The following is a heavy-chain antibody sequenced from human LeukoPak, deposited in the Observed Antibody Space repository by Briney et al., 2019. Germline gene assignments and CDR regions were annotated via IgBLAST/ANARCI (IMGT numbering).Heavy chain of an antibody. J-gene: IGHJ4*02. D-gene: IGHD3-22*01. CDR1: GGSFSGYY. Sequence: PSETLSLTCAVYGGSFSGYYWSWIRQPPGKGLEWIGEINHSGSTNYNPSLKSRVTISVDTSRNQFSLKLSSVTAADTAVYYCARGPYAVVVTKMPYYFDYWGQGTLVTVSP. CDR2: INHSGST. V-gene: IGHV4-34*01. CDR3: ARGPYAVVVTKMPYYFDY.